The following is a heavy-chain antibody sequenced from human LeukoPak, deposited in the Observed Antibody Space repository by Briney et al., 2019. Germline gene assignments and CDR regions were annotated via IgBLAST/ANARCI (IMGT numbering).Heavy chain of an antibody. Sequence: ASVKVSCKASGYTFTGYYMHWVRQAPGQGLEWMGWINPNSGGTDYAQKFQGRVTMTRDTSISTAYMELRSLRSDDTAVYYCARAYGPNFFDYWGPGTLVTVSS. CDR2: INPNSGGT. CDR1: GYTFTGYY. D-gene: IGHD3-16*01. CDR3: ARAYGPNFFDY. J-gene: IGHJ4*01. V-gene: IGHV1-2*02.